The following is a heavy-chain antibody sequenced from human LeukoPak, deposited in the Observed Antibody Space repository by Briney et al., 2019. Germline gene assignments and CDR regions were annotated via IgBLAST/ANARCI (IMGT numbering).Heavy chain of an antibody. CDR3: ARDPGYSYGHDY. J-gene: IGHJ4*02. Sequence: GGSLRLSCAASGFTFSSYSMNWVRQAPGKGLEWVSSISSSSSYIYYADSVKGRFTVSRDNAKNSLYLQMNSLRAEDTAVYYCARDPGYSYGHDYWGQGTLVTVSS. CDR1: GFTFSSYS. D-gene: IGHD5-18*01. CDR2: ISSSSSYI. V-gene: IGHV3-21*01.